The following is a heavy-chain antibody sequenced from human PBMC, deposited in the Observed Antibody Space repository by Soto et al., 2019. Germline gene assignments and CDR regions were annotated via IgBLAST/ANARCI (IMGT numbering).Heavy chain of an antibody. CDR1: GFSFRNYN. V-gene: IGHV3-30-3*01. D-gene: IGHD2-15*01. J-gene: IGHJ3*02. CDR3: VRETQIVMVVVPTPGSPGAFDM. Sequence: QMQLVESGGGVVQPGRSLRLSCAASGFSFRNYNLHWLRQAPGKGREGVAVVSQDGVNKHYAESVKGRLSISRDSSRDTLYLQMNSLRPEDTAVYYCVRETQIVMVVVPTPGSPGAFDMWGQGTMVTVSS. CDR2: VSQDGVNK.